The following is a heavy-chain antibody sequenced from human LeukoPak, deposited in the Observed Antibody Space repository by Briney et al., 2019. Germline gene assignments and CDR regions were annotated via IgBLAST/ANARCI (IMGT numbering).Heavy chain of an antibody. D-gene: IGHD2-2*01. V-gene: IGHV3-48*01. CDR2: ISYSSSII. J-gene: IGHJ4*02. Sequence: GGSLRLSCAASGFTFSTYSMKWVRQAPGKGLEWLSYISYSSSIIFYADSVKGRFTISRDNARNSLYLQMNSLRAEDTAVYYCARDHAGIVLPAAVGAHWGQGTLVTVSS. CDR1: GFTFSTYS. CDR3: ARDHAGIVLPAAVGAH.